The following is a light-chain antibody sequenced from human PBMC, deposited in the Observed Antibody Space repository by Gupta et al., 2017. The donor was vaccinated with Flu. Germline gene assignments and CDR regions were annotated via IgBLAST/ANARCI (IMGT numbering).Light chain of an antibody. CDR1: QDISRY. J-gene: IGKJ4*01. V-gene: IGKV1-33*01. CDR3: QHYNNLPLT. CDR2: GAS. Sequence: DIQMTQSPSSLSASVGDRVTITCQASQDISRYLSWYQHKPGKAPNLLIYGASNLKMGVPSRFSGSGSGTDFTLTIRSLQPEDSATYYCQHYNNLPLTFGGGTKVEVK.